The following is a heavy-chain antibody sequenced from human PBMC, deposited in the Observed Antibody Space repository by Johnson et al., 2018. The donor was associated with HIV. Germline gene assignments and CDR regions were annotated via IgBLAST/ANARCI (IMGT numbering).Heavy chain of an antibody. D-gene: IGHD3-10*01. V-gene: IGHV3-20*04. CDR3: AREGTQDYYGSGSYYKDAFDI. J-gene: IGHJ3*02. CDR1: GFMFDDHG. Sequence: LRLSCEGFGFMFDDHGLSWIRQAPGKGLEWVSGINWNGGNTGYADSVKGRFTISRDNAKNSLYLQMNSLRAEDTAVYYCAREGTQDYYGSGSYYKDAFDIWGQGTMVTVSS. CDR2: INWNGGNT.